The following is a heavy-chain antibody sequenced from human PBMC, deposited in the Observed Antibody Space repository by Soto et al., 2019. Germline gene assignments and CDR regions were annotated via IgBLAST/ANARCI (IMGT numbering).Heavy chain of an antibody. D-gene: IGHD1-20*01. CDR3: TTDGDNWNTYGMDV. J-gene: IGHJ6*02. CDR1: GFTFSNAW. CDR2: TKSKTDGGTT. V-gene: IGHV3-15*01. Sequence: EVQLVESGGGLVKPGGSLRLSCAASGFTFSNAWMSWVRQAPGKGLEWVVRTKSKTDGGTTDYAAPVKGRFTISRDDSKNTLYLQMNSLKTEDTAVYYCTTDGDNWNTYGMDVWGQGTTVTVSS.